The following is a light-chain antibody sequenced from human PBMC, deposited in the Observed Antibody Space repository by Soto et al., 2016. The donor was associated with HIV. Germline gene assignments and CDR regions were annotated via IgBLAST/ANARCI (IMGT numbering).Light chain of an antibody. CDR2: QDS. Sequence: SFELSQPPSLSVSPGQTASITCSGENLGNKYVCWYQQKPGQSPVLVIYQDSKRPSGIPGRFSGSNSGNTATLTISGTQAMDEADYYCQAWDSTFVVFGGGTKLTVL. V-gene: IGLV3-1*01. CDR1: NLGNKY. J-gene: IGLJ2*01. CDR3: QAWDSTFVV.